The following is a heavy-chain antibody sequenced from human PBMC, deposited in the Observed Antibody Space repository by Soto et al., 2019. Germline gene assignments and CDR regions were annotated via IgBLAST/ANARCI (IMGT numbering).Heavy chain of an antibody. J-gene: IGHJ4*02. D-gene: IGHD3-10*01. Sequence: QVLLVESGGGVVQPGTSLTLSCAASGFPFTSYAMHWVRQTPEKGLQWLTIISSDGSTIHYVDSVKGRFTISRDNSKNTVYLQMNSLRAADTAVYYCARGTGSGSFLIDYWGQGNLVTVSS. V-gene: IGHV3-30-3*01. CDR2: ISSDGSTI. CDR3: ARGTGSGSFLIDY. CDR1: GFPFTSYA.